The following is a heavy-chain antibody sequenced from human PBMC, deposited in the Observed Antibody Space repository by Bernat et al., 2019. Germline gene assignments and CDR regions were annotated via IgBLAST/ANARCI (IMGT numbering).Heavy chain of an antibody. J-gene: IGHJ5*02. V-gene: IGHV4-59*08. D-gene: IGHD1-26*01. CDR1: GRSISSYY. Sequence: QVQLQESGPGLVKPSETLSLTCTVSGRSISSYYWSWIRHPPGKGLEWIGYIYYSGSTNYNPSLKRRVTITVDTSKKQFSRKLSTVTAADTAVYYCARRSDMWEKYWFDPWGQGTLVTVSS. CDR2: IYYSGST. CDR3: ARRSDMWEKYWFDP.